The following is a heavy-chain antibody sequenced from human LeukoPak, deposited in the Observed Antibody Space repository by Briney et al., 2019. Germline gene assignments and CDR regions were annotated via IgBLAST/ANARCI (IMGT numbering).Heavy chain of an antibody. J-gene: IGHJ3*02. CDR3: ARGFHYDFWSGYFGDAFDI. CDR2: INHSGST. D-gene: IGHD3-3*01. Sequence: SGTLSLTCAVYGGSFSGYYWSWIRQPPGKGLEWIGEINHSGSTNYNPSLKSRVTISVDTSKNQFSLKLSSVTAADTAVYYCARGFHYDFWSGYFGDAFDIWGQGTMVTVSS. CDR1: GGSFSGYY. V-gene: IGHV4-34*01.